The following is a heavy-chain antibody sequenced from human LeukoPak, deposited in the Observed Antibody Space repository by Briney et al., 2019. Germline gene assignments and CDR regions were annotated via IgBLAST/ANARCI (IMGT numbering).Heavy chain of an antibody. J-gene: IGHJ4*02. V-gene: IGHV3-30-3*01. D-gene: IGHD3-3*01. CDR2: ISYDGSNK. Sequence: GGSLRLSCAASGFTFSGYAMSWVRQAPGKGLEWVAVISYDGSNKYYADSVKGRFTISRDNSKNTLYLQMNSLRAEDTAVYYCARPQGFDFWSGYYLYWGQGILVSVSS. CDR3: ARPQGFDFWSGYYLY. CDR1: GFTFSGYA.